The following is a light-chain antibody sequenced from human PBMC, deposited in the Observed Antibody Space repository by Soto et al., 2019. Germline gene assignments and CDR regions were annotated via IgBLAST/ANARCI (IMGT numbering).Light chain of an antibody. CDR1: QSVSTY. CDR2: GAS. Sequence: EIVLPQSPATLSLPPGERATLSCRASQSVSTYLTWYQQKPGQAPRLLIFGASKRATGIPDRFSGSGSGRDFTLTISGLEPEDFAVYYCQQYGSSPLISFGQGTRLEIK. CDR3: QQYGSSPLIS. V-gene: IGKV3-20*01. J-gene: IGKJ5*01.